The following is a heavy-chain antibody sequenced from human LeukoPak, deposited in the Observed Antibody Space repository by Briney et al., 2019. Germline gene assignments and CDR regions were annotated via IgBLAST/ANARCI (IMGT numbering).Heavy chain of an antibody. J-gene: IGHJ5*02. CDR2: IYSGSST. CDR1: GFTVSRDY. CDR3: ASESSSSSERSDP. D-gene: IGHD6-6*01. Sequence: GGSLRLSCAASGFTVSRDYMSWVREAPGEGLERVSVIYSGSSTYYADSVKGRFTISRDNSKNTLYLQMNSLRAEDTAVYYCASESSSSSERSDPWGQGTLVTVSS. V-gene: IGHV3-53*01.